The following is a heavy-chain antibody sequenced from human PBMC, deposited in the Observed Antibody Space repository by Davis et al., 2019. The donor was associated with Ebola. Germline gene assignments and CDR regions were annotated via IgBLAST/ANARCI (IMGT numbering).Heavy chain of an antibody. CDR3: AREFNYGRVYYYYGMDV. V-gene: IGHV3-21*04. J-gene: IGHJ6*02. CDR1: GFTFSSYS. Sequence: GGSLRLSCAASGFTFSSYSMNWVRQAPGKGLEWVSSISSSSSYTNYADSVKGRFTISRDNAKNSLYLQMNSLRAEDTAVYYCAREFNYGRVYYYYGMDVWGQGTTVTVSS. D-gene: IGHD4-11*01. CDR2: ISSSSSYT.